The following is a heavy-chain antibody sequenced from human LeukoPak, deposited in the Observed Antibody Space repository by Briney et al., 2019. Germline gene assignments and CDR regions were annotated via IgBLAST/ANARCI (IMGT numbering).Heavy chain of an antibody. V-gene: IGHV4-61*02. CDR3: ARDLSYSGSLDY. Sequence: SQTLSLTCTVSGGSISSGSYYWSWIRQPAGKGLEWIGRIYTSGSTNYNPSLKSRVTISVDTSKNQFSLKLSSVTAADTAVYYCARDLSYSGSLDYWGQGTLVTVSS. CDR2: IYTSGST. J-gene: IGHJ4*02. CDR1: GGSISSGSYY. D-gene: IGHD1-26*01.